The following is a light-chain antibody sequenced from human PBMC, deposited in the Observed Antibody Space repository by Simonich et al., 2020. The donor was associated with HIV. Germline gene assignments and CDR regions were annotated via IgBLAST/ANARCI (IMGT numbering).Light chain of an antibody. Sequence: DIQMTQSPSSLSASVGDRVTITCQASKDISKYLNWYQQKPGRAPKLLFYDASNLETGVPSRFSGSGSGTHFTFTISSLQPEDIATYYCQQYNNLPLTFGGGTKVEIK. CDR2: DAS. CDR1: KDISKY. V-gene: IGKV1-33*01. CDR3: QQYNNLPLT. J-gene: IGKJ4*01.